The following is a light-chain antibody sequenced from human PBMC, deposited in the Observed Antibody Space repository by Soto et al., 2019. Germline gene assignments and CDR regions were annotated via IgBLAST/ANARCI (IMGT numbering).Light chain of an antibody. J-gene: IGLJ3*02. CDR1: SGHSSYI. CDR3: ETWDSNSWV. CDR2: LEGSGSY. V-gene: IGLV4-60*02. Sequence: QSVLTQSSSASASLGSSVKLTCTLSSGHSSYIIAWHQQQPGKAPRYLMKLEGSGSYNKGSGVPDRLSGSSSGAERYLTISNLQFEDEADYYCETWDSNSWVFGGGTKLTVL.